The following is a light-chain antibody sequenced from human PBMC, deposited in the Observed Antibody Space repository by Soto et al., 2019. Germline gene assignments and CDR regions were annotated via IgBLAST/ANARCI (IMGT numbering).Light chain of an antibody. CDR1: QSFSSDY. J-gene: IGKJ1*01. Sequence: EIVLTQSPGTLSLSPGERAILSCRASQSFSSDYLAWYQQKPGQAPRRLIYGASSRATGIPDRFSGSGSGPDFTLTIRRLEPEDFAVYYCQQYGSSPRTFGQGTKVEIK. V-gene: IGKV3-20*01. CDR3: QQYGSSPRT. CDR2: GAS.